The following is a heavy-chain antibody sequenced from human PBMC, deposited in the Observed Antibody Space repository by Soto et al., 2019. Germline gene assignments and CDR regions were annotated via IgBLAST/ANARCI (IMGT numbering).Heavy chain of an antibody. V-gene: IGHV1-2*04. CDR2: INPNSGGT. D-gene: IGHD3-22*01. CDR1: GCTFTGYY. J-gene: IGHJ4*02. Sequence: GVSMKVSCKASGCTFTGYYIHWVRQAPGQGPEWMGWINPNSGGTNYAQKFQGWVTMTRDTSISTAYMELIRLRSDDTAVYYCARGTNYYDISGYFYYRGQGTMVTVSS. CDR3: ARGTNYYDISGYFYY.